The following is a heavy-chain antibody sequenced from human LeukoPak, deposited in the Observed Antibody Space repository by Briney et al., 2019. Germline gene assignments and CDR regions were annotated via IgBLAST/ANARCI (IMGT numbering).Heavy chain of an antibody. CDR1: GYTFTGYY. Sequence: GASVKVSCKASGYTFTGYYMHWVRQAPGQGLEWMGWINPNSGGTNYAQKFLGRVTMTRDTSISTAYMELRRLRYDDTAVYYCARIRRYCDGGRCYSGLYYWGQGTLVTVSP. CDR3: ARIRRYCDGGRCYSGLYY. CDR2: INPNSGGT. D-gene: IGHD2-15*01. J-gene: IGHJ4*02. V-gene: IGHV1-2*02.